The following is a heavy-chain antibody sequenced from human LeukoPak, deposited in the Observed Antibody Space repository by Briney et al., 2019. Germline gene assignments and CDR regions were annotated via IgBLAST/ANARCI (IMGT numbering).Heavy chain of an antibody. D-gene: IGHD3-10*01. J-gene: IGHJ3*02. Sequence: TGGSLRPSCAISGFTFSGCELTWVRQAPGKGLEWISYISRSGNTIYYADSVKGRFTTSRDNAKNSLYLQMNSLRVEDTAVYYCARVATMVRVPLDALDIWGQGTMVSVSS. CDR2: ISRSGNTI. CDR1: GFTFSGCE. V-gene: IGHV3-48*03. CDR3: ARVATMVRVPLDALDI.